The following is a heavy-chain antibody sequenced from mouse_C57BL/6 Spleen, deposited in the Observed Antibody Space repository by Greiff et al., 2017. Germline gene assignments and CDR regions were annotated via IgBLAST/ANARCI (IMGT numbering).Heavy chain of an antibody. D-gene: IGHD2-1*01. J-gene: IGHJ1*03. Sequence: QVQLQQSGPELVKPGASVKISCKASGYAFSSSWMNWVKQRPGKGLEWIGRIYPGDGDTNYNGKFKGKATLTADKSSSTAYMQLSSLTSEDSAVYFCARAPYGNCGYFDVWGTGTTVTVSS. CDR1: GYAFSSSW. CDR3: ARAPYGNCGYFDV. V-gene: IGHV1-82*01. CDR2: IYPGDGDT.